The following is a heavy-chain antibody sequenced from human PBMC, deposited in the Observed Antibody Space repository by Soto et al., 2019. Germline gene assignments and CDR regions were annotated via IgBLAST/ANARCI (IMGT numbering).Heavy chain of an antibody. CDR3: AINRGYSYGYIHYYGMDV. V-gene: IGHV4-4*02. CDR1: GGSISSSNW. J-gene: IGHJ6*02. D-gene: IGHD5-18*01. CDR2: IYHSGSA. Sequence: SETLSLTCAVSGGSISSSNWWSWVRQPPGKGLEWIGEIYHSGSANYNPSLKSRVTISVDKSKNQFSLKLSSVTAADTAVYYCAINRGYSYGYIHYYGMDVWGRETTVTVAS.